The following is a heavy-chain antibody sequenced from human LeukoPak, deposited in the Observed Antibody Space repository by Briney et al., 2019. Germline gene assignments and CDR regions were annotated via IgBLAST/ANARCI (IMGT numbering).Heavy chain of an antibody. D-gene: IGHD3-22*01. CDR2: TYLGGSDT. CDR3: VRPASSGYSPDVFAT. J-gene: IGHJ3*02. V-gene: IGHV5-51*01. Sequence: LGESLKISCKGSGNSFTTYWIGWVRQVSGKGLEWMGITYLGGSDTRYSPSFQGQVTISADKSISTAYLHWSSLKASDTAMYYCVRPASSGYSPDVFATWGQGTLVTVSS. CDR1: GNSFTTYW.